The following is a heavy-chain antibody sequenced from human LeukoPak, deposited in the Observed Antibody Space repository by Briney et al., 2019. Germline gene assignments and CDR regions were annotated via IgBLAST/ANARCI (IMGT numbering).Heavy chain of an antibody. V-gene: IGHV3-9*01. CDR3: ATGRSCTTCYLPDY. CDR2: ISWNSGSI. Sequence: GGSLRLSCAASGFTFDDYAMHWVRQAPGKGLEWVSGISWNSGSIGYADSVKGRFTISRDNAKNSLYLQMNSLRAEDTAVYHCATGRSCTTCYLPDYWGQGTLVTVSS. D-gene: IGHD2-2*01. J-gene: IGHJ4*02. CDR1: GFTFDDYA.